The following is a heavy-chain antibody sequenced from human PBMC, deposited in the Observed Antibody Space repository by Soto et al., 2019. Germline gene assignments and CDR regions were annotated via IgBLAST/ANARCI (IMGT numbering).Heavy chain of an antibody. CDR1: GFTFRNYA. Sequence: PGGSLRLSCEVTGFTFRNYAMQWVRQAPGKGLEWVAVISHDGSSQYYADSMRGRFTISRDNSKTTLYLEINSLRTDDTAIYYCAKATSAYTYGYFDFWGQGIVVTVSS. CDR3: AKATSAYTYGYFDF. D-gene: IGHD5-18*01. V-gene: IGHV3-30*04. CDR2: ISHDGSSQ. J-gene: IGHJ4*02.